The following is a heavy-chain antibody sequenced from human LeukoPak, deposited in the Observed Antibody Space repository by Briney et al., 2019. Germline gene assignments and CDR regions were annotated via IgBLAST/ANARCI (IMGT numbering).Heavy chain of an antibody. V-gene: IGHV4-59*08. CDR1: GGSISNYY. D-gene: IGHD3-3*01. CDR2: ISYSGST. CDR3: ARHIPVIWSSGYYYGMDV. J-gene: IGHJ6*02. Sequence: SETLSLTCTVSGGSISNYYWSWIRQPPGKGLEWIGYISYSGSTNYNPSLRSRVAISEDTSRNQFSLRLNSVTAADTAVYYSARHIPVIWSSGYYYGMDVWGQGTTVTVSS.